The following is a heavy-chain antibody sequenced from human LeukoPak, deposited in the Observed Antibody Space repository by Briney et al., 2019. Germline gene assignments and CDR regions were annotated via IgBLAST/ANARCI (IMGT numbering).Heavy chain of an antibody. J-gene: IGHJ6*03. Sequence: GGSLRLSCAASGFTFSSYAMHWVRQAPGKGLGWGAVISYDGSNKYYADSVKGRFTISRDNSKNTLYLQMSSLRAEDTAVYCCARGGGLLWFGELSYMDVWGKGTTVTISS. V-gene: IGHV3-30*04. D-gene: IGHD3-10*01. CDR2: ISYDGSNK. CDR1: GFTFSSYA. CDR3: ARGGGLLWFGELSYMDV.